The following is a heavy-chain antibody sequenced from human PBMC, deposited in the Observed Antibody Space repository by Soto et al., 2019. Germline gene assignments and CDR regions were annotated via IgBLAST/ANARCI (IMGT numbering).Heavy chain of an antibody. D-gene: IGHD3-10*01. V-gene: IGHV4-38-2*01. CDR3: ARRYSYGSGKYRVDL. Sequence: SETLSLTCAVSGYSISSGYYWGWIRQAPGKGLEWIGSIYHSGSTYYNPSLKSRGTISVDTPKNQFSVRLSSVTAADTAVYYCARRYSYGSGKYRVDLWGRGTTVTVSS. J-gene: IGHJ6*02. CDR2: IYHSGST. CDR1: GYSISSGYY.